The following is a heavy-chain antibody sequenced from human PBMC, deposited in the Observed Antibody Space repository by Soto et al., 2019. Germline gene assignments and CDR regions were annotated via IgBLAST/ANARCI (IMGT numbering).Heavy chain of an antibody. Sequence: GGSLRLSCAASGFTFRSYAMSWVRQAPGKGLEWVSGISGSGISTHYADSVKGRFTVSRDNSKNTLYLQMNSLRAEDTAVYYCARPLMASTRTYYYGLDVWGQGTTVTVSS. CDR1: GFTFRSYA. CDR2: ISGSGIST. CDR3: ARPLMASTRTYYYGLDV. V-gene: IGHV3-23*01. J-gene: IGHJ6*02. D-gene: IGHD2-2*01.